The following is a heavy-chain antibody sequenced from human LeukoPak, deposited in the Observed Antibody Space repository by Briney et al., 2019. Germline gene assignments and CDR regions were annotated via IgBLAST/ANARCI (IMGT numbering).Heavy chain of an antibody. D-gene: IGHD3-3*01. Sequence: GGSLRLSCAASGFTFSSYAMHWVRQAPGKGLEWVAVISYDGSNKYNADSVKGRFTISRDNSKNTLFLQMNSLRPEDTAVYYCAREAPDFWSGYYGHWGQGTLVTVSS. CDR2: ISYDGSNK. CDR3: AREAPDFWSGYYGH. J-gene: IGHJ4*02. CDR1: GFTFSSYA. V-gene: IGHV3-30*04.